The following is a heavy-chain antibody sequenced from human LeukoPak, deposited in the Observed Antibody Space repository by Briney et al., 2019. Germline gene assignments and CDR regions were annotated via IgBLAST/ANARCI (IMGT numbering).Heavy chain of an antibody. CDR3: ARHGLDY. D-gene: IGHD2-8*01. Sequence: PGGFLRLSCAASGFSFSSFWMNWVRQAPGKGLEWVANIKEDGSEKYYVDSVKGRVTTSRDNANKSLYPQMNSLRAEDTAVYYCARHGLDYWGQGTPVTVSS. V-gene: IGHV3-7*01. J-gene: IGHJ4*02. CDR1: GFSFSSFW. CDR2: IKEDGSEK.